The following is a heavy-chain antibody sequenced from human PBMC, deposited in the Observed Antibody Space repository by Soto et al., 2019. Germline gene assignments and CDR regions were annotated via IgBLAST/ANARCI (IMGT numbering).Heavy chain of an antibody. V-gene: IGHV1-18*01. CDR2: ISAYNGNT. Sequence: QVQLVQSGAAVKKPGASVKVSCKASGYTFTSYGFSWVRQAPGQGLEWMGWISAYNGNTNYAQKLQGRVTITTDTSTTTASMELRCLRSDDTAVYYCTSYHLNSYYYGMDVWGQGTTVTVSS. J-gene: IGHJ6*02. CDR1: GYTFTSYG. CDR3: TSYHLNSYYYGMDV.